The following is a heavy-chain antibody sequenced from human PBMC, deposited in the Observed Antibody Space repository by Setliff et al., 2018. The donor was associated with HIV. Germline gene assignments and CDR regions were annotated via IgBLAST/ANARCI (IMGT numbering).Heavy chain of an antibody. CDR2: IYYTGST. CDR1: GGSISSSGDY. J-gene: IGHJ4*02. D-gene: IGHD3-22*01. CDR3: ARRPSPYYYYDSSGYSGGNVDY. V-gene: IGHV4-31*11. Sequence: SETLSLTCAVSGGSISSSGDYWSWVRQHPGKGLEWIGYIYYTGSTYSNPSLQSRVRISVDTSRNQFSLRLSSVTAADTAVYYCARRPSPYYYYDSSGYSGGNVDYWGQGTLVTVS.